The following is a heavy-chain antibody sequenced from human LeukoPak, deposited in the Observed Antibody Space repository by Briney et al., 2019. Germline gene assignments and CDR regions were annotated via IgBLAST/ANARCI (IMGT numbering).Heavy chain of an antibody. V-gene: IGHV3-48*02. CDR3: ARAPLVRGVIPPFDY. D-gene: IGHD3-10*01. CDR2: IISDSSAI. J-gene: IGHJ4*02. Sequence: PGGPLRLSCAASGFTFSSYSMNWVRQAPGKGLEWVSFIISDSSAIYYADSVRGRFTIYRDNAENSLYLQMNSLRDEDTGVYYCARAPLVRGVIPPFDYWGQGNLVTVSS. CDR1: GFTFSSYS.